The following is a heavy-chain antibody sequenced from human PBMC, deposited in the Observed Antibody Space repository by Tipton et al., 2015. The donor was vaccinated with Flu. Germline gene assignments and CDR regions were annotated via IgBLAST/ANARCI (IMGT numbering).Heavy chain of an antibody. D-gene: IGHD1-14*01. V-gene: IGHV3-7*03. J-gene: IGHJ5*02. CDR1: GFSFRKSW. CDR3: TPDVAYNRFDP. CDR2: INEDGSAK. Sequence: SLRLSCAASGFSFRKSWMAWVRQAPGKGLEWVANINEDGSAKNYVDSVKGRFTISRDNAENSLYLQMNSLRVEDTAMYYCTPDVAYNRFDPWGQGTLVTVSS.